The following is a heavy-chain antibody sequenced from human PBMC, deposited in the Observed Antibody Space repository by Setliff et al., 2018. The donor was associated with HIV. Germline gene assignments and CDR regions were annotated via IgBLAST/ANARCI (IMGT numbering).Heavy chain of an antibody. CDR2: IHYNEKT. Sequence: SETLSLTCTVSGGSINYYYWAWIRQPPGKGLEYIGSIHYNEKTYYNPSLKSRVTISVDTSKNQFSLNLNSVTAADTAVYYCARHRQISDWFDPWGQGILVTVSS. D-gene: IGHD3-10*01. CDR3: ARHRQISDWFDP. J-gene: IGHJ5*02. CDR1: GGSINYYY. V-gene: IGHV4-39*01.